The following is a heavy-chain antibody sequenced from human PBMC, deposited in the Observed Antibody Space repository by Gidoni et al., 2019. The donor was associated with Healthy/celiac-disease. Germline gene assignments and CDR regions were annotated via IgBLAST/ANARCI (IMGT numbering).Heavy chain of an antibody. CDR2: VYYTGST. CDR3: AGDTSGWYTGTFDY. Sequence: QVQLQESGPGLVKPTETRSPTCTVSGGSISPYYWTWIRQPPGKVLEWIGYVYYTGSTTYNPSLRSRVTISVDTSKSQFSLKLSSVTAADTAVYYCAGDTSGWYTGTFDYWGQGTLVTVSS. D-gene: IGHD6-19*01. J-gene: IGHJ4*02. CDR1: GGSISPYY. V-gene: IGHV4-59*01.